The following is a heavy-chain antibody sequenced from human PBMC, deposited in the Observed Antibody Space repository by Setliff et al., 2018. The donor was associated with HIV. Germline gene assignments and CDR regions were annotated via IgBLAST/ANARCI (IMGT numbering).Heavy chain of an antibody. CDR1: GYSFTSNW. CDR2: IHPVDSDT. CDR3: ARRASKASLDY. Sequence: GKSLKISCKGSGYSFTSNWIGWVRQMPGKGLEWMGIIHPVDSDTRYSPSFQGQVTISADKSISTAYLQWSTLKASDTAIYYCARRASKASLDYWGQGTLVTVSS. J-gene: IGHJ4*02. V-gene: IGHV5-51*03.